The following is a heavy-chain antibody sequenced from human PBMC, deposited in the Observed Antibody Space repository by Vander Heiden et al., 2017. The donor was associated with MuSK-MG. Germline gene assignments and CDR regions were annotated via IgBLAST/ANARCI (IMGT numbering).Heavy chain of an antibody. CDR1: GFTFSSYG. D-gene: IGHD6-13*01. Sequence: QVQLVESGGGVVQPGSSLRLSCAASGFTFSSYGMHWVRQAPGKGLEWVAVIWYDGSNKYYADSVKGRFTISRDNSKNTLYLQMNSLRAEDTAVYYCARGHSSWYSAEYFQHWGQGTLVTVSS. J-gene: IGHJ1*01. CDR3: ARGHSSWYSAEYFQH. V-gene: IGHV3-33*01. CDR2: IWYDGSNK.